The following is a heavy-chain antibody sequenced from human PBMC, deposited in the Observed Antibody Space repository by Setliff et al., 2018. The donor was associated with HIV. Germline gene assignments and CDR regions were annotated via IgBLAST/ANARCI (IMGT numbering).Heavy chain of an antibody. CDR1: GGTSSTHA. V-gene: IGHV1-69*10. D-gene: IGHD3-10*01. J-gene: IGHJ3*01. Sequence: SVKVSCKASGGTSSTHAINWVRQAPGQGLEWMGQVISILDITSYTQKLQGRVSITADKSTSTFYMELSDLTSADTAVYYCAGPRGDEAFDVWGQGTKVTVSS. CDR2: VISILDIT. CDR3: AGPRGDEAFDV.